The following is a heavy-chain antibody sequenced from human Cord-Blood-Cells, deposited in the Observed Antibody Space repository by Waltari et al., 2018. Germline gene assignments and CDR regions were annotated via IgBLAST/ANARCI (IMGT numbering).Heavy chain of an antibody. J-gene: IGHJ3*02. Sequence: QLQLQESGPGLVKPSETLSLTCTVSGGSISSSSYYWGWIRQPPGKGLEWIGSIYYSGSTDDNPSLKSRVNISVDKSKNQFSRKLSAVTAADTAVYYGATNSGYDAFEIWGQGTMVTGSS. CDR2: IYYSGST. CDR1: GGSISSSSYY. V-gene: IGHV4-39*07. D-gene: IGHD5-12*01. CDR3: ATNSGYDAFEI.